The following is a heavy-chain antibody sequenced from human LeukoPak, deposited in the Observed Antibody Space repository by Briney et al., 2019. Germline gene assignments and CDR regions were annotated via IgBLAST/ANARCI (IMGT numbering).Heavy chain of an antibody. CDR3: ARDQGLAQWLVGPRITRYYFDY. Sequence: GASVKVSCKASGYTFTGYYMHWVRQAPGQGLEWMGWINPNSGGTNYAQKFQGRVTMTRDTSISTAYMELSRLRSDDTAVYYCARDQGLAQWLVGPRITRYYFDYWGQGTLVTVSS. D-gene: IGHD6-19*01. J-gene: IGHJ4*02. CDR1: GYTFTGYY. V-gene: IGHV1-2*02. CDR2: INPNSGGT.